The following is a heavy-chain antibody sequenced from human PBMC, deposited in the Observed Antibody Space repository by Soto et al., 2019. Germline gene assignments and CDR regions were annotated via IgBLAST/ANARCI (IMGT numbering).Heavy chain of an antibody. CDR2: IYPGDSDT. V-gene: IGHV5-51*01. D-gene: IGHD3-9*01. J-gene: IGHJ4*02. Sequence: GESLKISCRGSGYSFTSYWIGWVRQMPGKGLEWMGIIYPGDSDTRYSPSFQGQVTISADKSISTAYLQWSSLKPSDTAIYFCASLGEVRYFDCSFDYWGQRTLVTVSS. CDR1: GYSFTSYW. CDR3: ASLGEVRYFDCSFDY.